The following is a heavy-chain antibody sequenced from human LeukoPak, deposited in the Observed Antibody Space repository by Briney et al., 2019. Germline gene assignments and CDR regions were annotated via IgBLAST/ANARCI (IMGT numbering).Heavy chain of an antibody. J-gene: IGHJ5*02. CDR2: INHSGST. CDR1: GGSFSGYY. Sequence: SETLSLTCAVYGGSFSGYYWSWIRQPPGKGLEWIGEINHSGSTNYNPSLKSRVTISVDTSKNQFSLKLSSVTAADTAVYYCARISSVYFDWLHRFDPWGQGTLVTVSS. CDR3: ARISSVYFDWLHRFDP. V-gene: IGHV4-34*01. D-gene: IGHD3-9*01.